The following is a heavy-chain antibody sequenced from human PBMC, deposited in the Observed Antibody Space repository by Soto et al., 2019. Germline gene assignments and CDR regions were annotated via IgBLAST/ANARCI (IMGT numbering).Heavy chain of an antibody. D-gene: IGHD3-10*01. CDR1: GGTFSSYA. J-gene: IGHJ5*02. CDR2: IIPIFGTA. V-gene: IGHV1-69*01. CDR3: AGGGFGELWWFDP. Sequence: QVQLVQSGAEVKKPGSSVKVSCKASGGTFSSYAISWVRQAPGQGLEWMGGIIPIFGTANYAQKFQGRVTMTGDDSTGTAYMELGSLGSGDTAVYYGAGGGFGELWWFDPWGQGTLVTVSS.